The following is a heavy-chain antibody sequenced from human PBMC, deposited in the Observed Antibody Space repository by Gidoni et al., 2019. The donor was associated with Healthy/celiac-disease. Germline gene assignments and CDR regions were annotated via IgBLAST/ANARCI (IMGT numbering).Heavy chain of an antibody. D-gene: IGHD2-2*01. Sequence: RTYYRSKWYNDYAVSVKSRITINPDTSKNQFSLQLNSVTPEDTAVYYCARVGDCSSTSCYPIYYYYGMDVWGQGTTVTVSS. CDR3: ARVGDCSSTSCYPIYYYYGMDV. V-gene: IGHV6-1*01. J-gene: IGHJ6*02. CDR2: TYYRSKWYN.